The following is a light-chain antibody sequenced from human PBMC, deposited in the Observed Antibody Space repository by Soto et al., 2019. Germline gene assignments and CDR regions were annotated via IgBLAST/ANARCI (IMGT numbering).Light chain of an antibody. J-gene: IGLJ1*01. CDR2: DVY. CDR3: NSYTSNNTYV. Sequence: QSALTHPASVSGSPGEAITISCSGTSSDVGAFNYVSWYQQHPGKAPKLMIYDVYNRPSGVSNRFSGSKSGNTASLTISGLLAEDEADYDCNSYTSNNTYVFGTGTKLTVL. V-gene: IGLV2-14*03. CDR1: SSDVGAFNY.